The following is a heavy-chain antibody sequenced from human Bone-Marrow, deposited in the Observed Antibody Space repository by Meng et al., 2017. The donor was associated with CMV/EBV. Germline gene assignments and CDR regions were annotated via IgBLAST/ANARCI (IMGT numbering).Heavy chain of an antibody. CDR2: MNPNSGNT. CDR1: GYTFTSYD. CDR3: ARGDIVKVPTEMGDYYHNYGVDV. J-gene: IGHJ6*02. D-gene: IGHD2-2*01. V-gene: IGHV1-8*01. Sequence: ASVKVSCKASGYTFTSYDINWVRQATGQGLEWMGWMNPNSGNTGYAQKFQGRVTMTRNTSISTAYMELSSLRSEDTAVYYCARGDIVKVPTEMGDYYHNYGVDVWGQGTTVTVSS.